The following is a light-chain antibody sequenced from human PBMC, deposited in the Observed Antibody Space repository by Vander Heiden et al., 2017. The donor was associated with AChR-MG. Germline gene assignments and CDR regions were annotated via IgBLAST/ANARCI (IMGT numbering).Light chain of an antibody. Sequence: DIQMTQSPSSLSASVGDRVTITCRASQDIGYSLAWFQQKPGKAPTRLIYAAATLQSGVPSRFSGSGSETGFTLSITSLQPEDFATYYCLQQYTYPTTLGKGTKVEIK. J-gene: IGKJ1*01. CDR1: QDIGYS. CDR2: AAA. CDR3: LQQYTYPTT. V-gene: IGKV1-17*01.